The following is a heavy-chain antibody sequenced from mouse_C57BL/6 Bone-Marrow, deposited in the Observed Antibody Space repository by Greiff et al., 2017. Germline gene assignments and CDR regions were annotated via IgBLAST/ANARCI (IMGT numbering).Heavy chain of an antibody. J-gene: IGHJ2*01. Sequence: QVQLQQPGAELVMPGASVKLSCKASGYTFTSYWMHWVKQRPGQGLEWIGEIDPSDSYTNYNQKLKGKSTWTVDKSSSTAYMQLSSLTSEDSSVYYCARWDYGSIDYWGQGPTLTVAS. CDR3: ARWDYGSIDY. D-gene: IGHD1-1*01. CDR2: IDPSDSYT. V-gene: IGHV1-69*01. CDR1: GYTFTSYW.